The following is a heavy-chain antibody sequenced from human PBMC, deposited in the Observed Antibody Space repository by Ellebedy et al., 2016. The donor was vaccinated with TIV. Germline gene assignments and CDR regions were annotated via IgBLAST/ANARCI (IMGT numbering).Heavy chain of an antibody. V-gene: IGHV3-23*01. Sequence: GESLKISCAASGFTFSSHWMNWVRQAPGKGLEWVSSITESGGKTYYADSVKGRFTISRDNSKDTLFLQMNSLRAKDTAIYFCARDPVGVGPAFDVWGQGTMVTVSS. CDR3: ARDPVGVGPAFDV. CDR1: GFTFSSHW. CDR2: ITESGGKT. D-gene: IGHD3/OR15-3a*01. J-gene: IGHJ3*01.